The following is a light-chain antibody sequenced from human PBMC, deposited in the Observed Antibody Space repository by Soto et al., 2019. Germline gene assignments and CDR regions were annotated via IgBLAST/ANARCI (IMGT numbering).Light chain of an antibody. Sequence: IGMTQSPGTLSLSPGERATLSCRASQSVSSSDLAWCQQKPGQAPWLLIYGASSRATGTPDRFSGSGSGTDFTLTISSLEPEDYAVYYCQQDGILPPHTFGQGTKLEIK. CDR2: GAS. V-gene: IGKV3-20*01. CDR1: QSVSSSD. CDR3: QQDGILPPHT. J-gene: IGKJ2*01.